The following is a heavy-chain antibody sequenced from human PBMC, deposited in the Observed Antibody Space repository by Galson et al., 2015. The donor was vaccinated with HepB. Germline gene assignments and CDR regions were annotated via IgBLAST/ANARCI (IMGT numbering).Heavy chain of an antibody. V-gene: IGHV2-5*02. CDR2: IYWDDDE. D-gene: IGHD3-9*01. J-gene: IGHJ4*02. Sequence: PALVKPTQTLTLTCTFSGFSLRTSGVGVGWIRQPPGKALEWLALIYWDDDEHYSPSLRSRLTITTDTSENQVVLKMTNMDPVDTATYYCGHTAGWLADSWGQGTPVTVSS. CDR3: GHTAGWLADS. CDR1: GFSLRTSGVG.